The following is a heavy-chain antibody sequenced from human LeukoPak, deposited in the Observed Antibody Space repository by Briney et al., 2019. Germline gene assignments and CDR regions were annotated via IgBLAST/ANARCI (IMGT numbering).Heavy chain of an antibody. D-gene: IGHD6-19*01. Sequence: GGSLRLSCAAAGFTFSSYSMNLVRQAPGKGLEWVSSISSSSSYIYYADSVKGRFTISRDNPTNSLYLQMNSLRAEDTAVYYCARSQWLATPDYVDYWGQGTLVTVSS. V-gene: IGHV3-21*01. J-gene: IGHJ4*02. CDR1: GFTFSSYS. CDR2: ISSSSSYI. CDR3: ARSQWLATPDYVDY.